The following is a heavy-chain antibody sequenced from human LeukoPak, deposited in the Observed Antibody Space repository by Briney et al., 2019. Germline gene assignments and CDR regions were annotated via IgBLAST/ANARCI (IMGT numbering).Heavy chain of an antibody. V-gene: IGHV4-59*01. CDR2: VHSSGST. Sequence: SSETLSLTCTVSGGSTSSFFWSWIRQPPGKGLEWIGYVHSSGSTKHNPSLKSRLIISVDMSKNQFSLKLRSVSVADTAVYYCARLAPGNYDILTGDPKVVFDYWGQGALVTVSS. CDR1: GGSTSSFF. J-gene: IGHJ4*02. CDR3: ARLAPGNYDILTGDPKVVFDY. D-gene: IGHD3-9*01.